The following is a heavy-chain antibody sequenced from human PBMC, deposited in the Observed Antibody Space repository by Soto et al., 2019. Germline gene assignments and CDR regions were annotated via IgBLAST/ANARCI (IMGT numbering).Heavy chain of an antibody. Sequence: QVQLVQSGAEVKKPGSSVKVSCKASGGTFSSYAISRVRQAPGQGLEWMGGIIPIFGTANYAQKFQGRVTITADESTSTAYMELSSLRSEDTAVYYCARDFSSSSPPSYYYYGMDVWGQGTTVTVSS. CDR2: IIPIFGTA. CDR3: ARDFSSSSPPSYYYYGMDV. J-gene: IGHJ6*02. V-gene: IGHV1-69*01. D-gene: IGHD6-13*01. CDR1: GGTFSSYA.